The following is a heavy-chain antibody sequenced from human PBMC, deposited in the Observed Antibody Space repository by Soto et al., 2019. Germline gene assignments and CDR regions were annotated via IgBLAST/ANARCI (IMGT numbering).Heavy chain of an antibody. CDR3: ARGSILTGDLRDNWFDP. J-gene: IGHJ5*02. CDR1: GYTFTGYY. Sequence: ASVKVSCKASGYTFTGYYMHWVRQAPGQGLEWMGWINPNSGGTNYAQKFQGWVTMTRDTSISTAYMELSRLRSDDTAVYYCARGSILTGDLRDNWFDPWGQGTLVTVSS. V-gene: IGHV1-2*04. CDR2: INPNSGGT. D-gene: IGHD7-27*01.